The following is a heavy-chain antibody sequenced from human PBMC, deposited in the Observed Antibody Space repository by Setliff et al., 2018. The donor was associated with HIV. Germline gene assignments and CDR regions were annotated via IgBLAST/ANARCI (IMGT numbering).Heavy chain of an antibody. J-gene: IGHJ5*02. CDR3: AKPLYRGLRIAAAGIGES. Sequence: ASVKVSCKASGYTFNNYYMHWVRRAPGQGLEWTGIINPSDNRTYYAQKFQGRVTMTRDTSTSSVYMELRSLRAEDTAVYYCAKPLYRGLRIAAAGIGESWGQGTLVTVSS. CDR1: GYTFNNYY. V-gene: IGHV1-46*02. CDR2: INPSDNRT. D-gene: IGHD6-13*01.